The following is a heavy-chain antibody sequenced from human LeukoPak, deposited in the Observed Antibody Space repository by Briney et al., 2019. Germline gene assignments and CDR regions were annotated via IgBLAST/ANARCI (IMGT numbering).Heavy chain of an antibody. CDR1: GVSISSYY. Sequence: SETLSLTCTVSGVSISSYYWSWIRQPPGKGLEWIGYIHYSGSTNYNPSLKSRVTISVDTSKNQFSLKLSSVTAADTAVYYCASTSGWSYFQHWGQGTLVTVSS. D-gene: IGHD6-19*01. V-gene: IGHV4-59*01. CDR3: ASTSGWSYFQH. CDR2: IHYSGST. J-gene: IGHJ1*01.